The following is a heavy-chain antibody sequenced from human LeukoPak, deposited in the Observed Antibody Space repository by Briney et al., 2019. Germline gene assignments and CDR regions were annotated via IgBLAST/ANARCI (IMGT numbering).Heavy chain of an antibody. CDR2: IYSGGST. CDR3: AKVRTNIAAAGKNHFDY. V-gene: IGHV3-53*01. J-gene: IGHJ4*02. D-gene: IGHD6-13*01. CDR1: GFTVSSNY. Sequence: PGGSLRLSCAASGFTVSSNYMSWVRQAPGKGLEWVSVIYSGGSTYYADSVKGRFTISRDNSKNTLYLQMNSLRAEDTAVYYCAKVRTNIAAAGKNHFDYWGQGTLVTVSS.